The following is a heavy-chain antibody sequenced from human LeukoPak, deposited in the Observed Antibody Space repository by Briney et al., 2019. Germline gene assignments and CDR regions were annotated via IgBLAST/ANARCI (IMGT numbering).Heavy chain of an antibody. CDR2: ISSSSSTI. CDR3: ARDEYYDFWSGYSDNNWFDP. CDR1: GFTFSSYS. J-gene: IGHJ5*02. V-gene: IGHV3-48*01. D-gene: IGHD3-3*01. Sequence: GGSLRLSCAASGFTFSSYSMNWVRQAPGKGLEWVSYISSSSSTIYYADSVKGRFTISRDNAKNSLYLQMNSLRAEDTAVYYYARDEYYDFWSGYSDNNWFDPWGQGTLVTVSS.